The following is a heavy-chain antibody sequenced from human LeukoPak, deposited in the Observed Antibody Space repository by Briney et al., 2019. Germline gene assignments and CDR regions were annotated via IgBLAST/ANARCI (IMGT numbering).Heavy chain of an antibody. CDR3: ARVPLTDGSGSYYKRDIYYYYGMDV. Sequence: SQTLSLTCTVSGGSISSGSYYWSWIRQPAGKGLEGFGRMYTSRSTNYNPSLKSLVTISVDTSKNQFSLKLSSVTAADTAVYYCARVPLTDGSGSYYKRDIYYYYGMDVWGQGTTVTVSS. CDR1: GGSISSGSYY. V-gene: IGHV4-61*02. D-gene: IGHD3-10*01. J-gene: IGHJ6*02. CDR2: MYTSRST.